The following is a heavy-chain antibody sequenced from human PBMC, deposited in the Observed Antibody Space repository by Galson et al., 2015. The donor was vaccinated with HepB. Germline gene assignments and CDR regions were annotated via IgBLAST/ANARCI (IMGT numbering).Heavy chain of an antibody. CDR1: RYSLTDLS. CDR2: FHPEEAET. V-gene: IGHV1-24*01. D-gene: IGHD3-3*01. J-gene: IGHJ4*02. Sequence: SVKVSCKVSRYSLTDLSIQWVRQAPGKGLEWMGGFHPEEAETFYAQKFQGRVTMTEDTSTDTAYMELNSLKSEDTAIYYCANAGGDFWSGFESWGQGTLVTVSS. CDR3: ANAGGDFWSGFES.